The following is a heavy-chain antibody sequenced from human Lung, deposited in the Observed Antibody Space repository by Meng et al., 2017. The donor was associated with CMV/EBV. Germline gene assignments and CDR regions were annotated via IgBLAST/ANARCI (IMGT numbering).Heavy chain of an antibody. CDR2: IIPLFGTP. J-gene: IGHJ6*02. CDR1: GGTFRSYA. Sequence: SVKVSCKASGGTFRSYAVNWVRLASGQGLEWMGGIIPLFGTPTYAQKFQGRVTISADKVTGTAYMELSRLRSDDTAIYYCARVAFYPSSDEYPPDHYYYGMDVWGQGTTVTVSS. D-gene: IGHD6-19*01. CDR3: ARVAFYPSSDEYPPDHYYYGMDV. V-gene: IGHV1-69*06.